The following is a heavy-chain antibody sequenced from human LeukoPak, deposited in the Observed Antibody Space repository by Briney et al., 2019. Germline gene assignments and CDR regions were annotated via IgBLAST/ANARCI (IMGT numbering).Heavy chain of an antibody. J-gene: IGHJ6*03. CDR2: INHSGST. CDR1: GGSFSGYY. V-gene: IGHV4-34*01. CDR3: ASLGYYDSSGYYYMDV. Sequence: SETLSLTCAVYGGSFSGYYWSWIRQPPGKGLEWIGEINHSGSTNYNPSLKSRVTISVDTSKNQFSLKLSSVTAADTAVYYCASLGYYDSSGYYYMDVWGKGTTVTISS. D-gene: IGHD3-22*01.